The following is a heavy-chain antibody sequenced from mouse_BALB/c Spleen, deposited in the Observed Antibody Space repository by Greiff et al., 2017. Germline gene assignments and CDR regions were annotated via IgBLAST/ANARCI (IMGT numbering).Heavy chain of an antibody. D-gene: IGHD1-2*01. CDR1: GFTFTDYY. Sequence: EVKLMESGGGLVQPGGSLRLSCATSGFTFTDYYMSWVRQPPGKALEWLGFIRNKANGYTTEYSASVKGRFTISRANSQSILYLQMNTLRAEDSATYYCARDNGPFTTAFDYWGQGTTLTVSS. J-gene: IGHJ2*01. CDR2: IRNKANGYTT. V-gene: IGHV7-3*02. CDR3: ARDNGPFTTAFDY.